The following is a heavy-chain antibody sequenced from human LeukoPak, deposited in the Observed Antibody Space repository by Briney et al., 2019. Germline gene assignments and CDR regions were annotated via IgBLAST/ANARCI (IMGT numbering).Heavy chain of an antibody. CDR2: ISWNSGSI. J-gene: IGHJ4*02. V-gene: IGHV3-9*01. CDR1: GFTFEDYA. CDR3: AKDGHEPLVPGYFDY. D-gene: IGHD6-13*01. Sequence: GGSPRLSCAAPGFTFEDYAIHWVRQAPGKGLERVSGISWNSGSIGYADSVRGRFTISRDNANNSLYLQMNSLRTEATALYYCAKDGHEPLVPGYFDYWGQGTLVTVSS.